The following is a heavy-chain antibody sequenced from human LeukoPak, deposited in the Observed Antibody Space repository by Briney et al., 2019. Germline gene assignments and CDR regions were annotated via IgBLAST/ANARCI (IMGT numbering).Heavy chain of an antibody. J-gene: IGHJ4*02. D-gene: IGHD3-3*01. CDR1: GYTFTSYY. CDR3: ASTLTIKDIPPEGY. CDR2: INPSGGST. V-gene: IGHV1-46*01. Sequence: RASVKVSCKASGYTFTSYYMHWVRQAPGQGLEWMGIINPSGGSTSYAQKFQGRVTTTRDTSTSTAYMELSSLRSEDTAVYYCASTLTIKDIPPEGYWGQGTLVTVSS.